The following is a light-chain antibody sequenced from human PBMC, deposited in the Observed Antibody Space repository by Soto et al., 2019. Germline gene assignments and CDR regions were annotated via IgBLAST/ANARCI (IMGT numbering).Light chain of an antibody. V-gene: IGLV2-8*01. CDR2: EVS. CDR3: SSYAGNNIVL. J-gene: IGLJ2*01. Sequence: QSALTQPPSASGSPGQSVTISCTGTSSDGGGYNYVSWYQQHPGKAPKLMILEVSERPSGVPDRFSGSKSGNTASLTVSGLQAEDEADYYCSSYAGNNIVLFGGGTKVTVL. CDR1: SSDGGGYNY.